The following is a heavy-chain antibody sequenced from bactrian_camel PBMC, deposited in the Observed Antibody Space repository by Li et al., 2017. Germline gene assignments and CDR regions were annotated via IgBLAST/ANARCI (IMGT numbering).Heavy chain of an antibody. CDR3: AADLPICGRIGGFWPYYDFGY. CDR2: IDSDGST. CDR1: GDTASTYC. V-gene: IGHV3S53*01. J-gene: IGHJ6*01. D-gene: IGHD2*01. Sequence: HVQLVESGGGSAQAGGSMRLDCAVSGDTASTYCMGWFRQAPGKEREGLASIDSDGSTTYADSVKGRFTISKDNTKNLYLQMNSLKPEDTGMYYCAADLPICGRIGGFWPYYDFGYWGQGTQVTVS.